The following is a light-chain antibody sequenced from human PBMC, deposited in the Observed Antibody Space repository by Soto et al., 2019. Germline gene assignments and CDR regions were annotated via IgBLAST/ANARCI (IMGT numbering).Light chain of an antibody. CDR1: TRAVTSGYY. CDR3: LFYYGGADV. Sequence: QTVVTQEHSMTVSPGGTVTLTCASSTRAVTSGYYPNWFQQKPRQAPRALIYSTNNKRSWTPARFSGSLRGGKAALTLSGVQPEEEAEYYCLFYYGGADVFGTGTKLTVL. V-gene: IGLV7-43*01. CDR2: STN. J-gene: IGLJ1*01.